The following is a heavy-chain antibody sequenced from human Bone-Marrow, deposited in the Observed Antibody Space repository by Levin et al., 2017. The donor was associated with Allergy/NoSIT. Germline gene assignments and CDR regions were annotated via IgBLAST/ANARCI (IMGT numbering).Heavy chain of an antibody. J-gene: IGHJ3*02. D-gene: IGHD3-22*01. V-gene: IGHV4-59*01. Sequence: SETLSLTCTVSGGSISSYYWSWIRQPPGKGLEWIGYIYYSGSTNYNPSLKSRVTISVDTSKNQFSLKLSSVTAADTAVYYCARVTYYYDSSGYYGVAFDIWGQGTMVTVSS. CDR3: ARVTYYYDSSGYYGVAFDI. CDR2: IYYSGST. CDR1: GGSISSYY.